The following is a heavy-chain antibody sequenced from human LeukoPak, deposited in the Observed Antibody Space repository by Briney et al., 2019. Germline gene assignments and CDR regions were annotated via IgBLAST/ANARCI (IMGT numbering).Heavy chain of an antibody. CDR3: CITTIVVDKYYFDY. V-gene: IGHV1-69*06. CDR2: SIPIFGTA. CDR1: VGTFSSYA. D-gene: IGHD3-22*01. Sequence: SVKVSCKASVGTFSSYAISWVRQAPGQGLEWMGGSIPIFGTANYAQKCQSRVTITADKFTSTAYMELSSLRSEDTTVYYCCITTIVVDKYYFDYWGQGTLVTVSS. J-gene: IGHJ4*02.